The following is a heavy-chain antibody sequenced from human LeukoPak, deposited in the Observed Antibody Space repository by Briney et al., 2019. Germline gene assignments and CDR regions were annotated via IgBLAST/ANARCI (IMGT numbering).Heavy chain of an antibody. V-gene: IGHV3-48*01. J-gene: IGHJ6*03. CDR1: GFTFSSYT. D-gene: IGHD6-25*01. CDR3: ARFAAGGSYYYYMDV. Sequence: GGSLRLSCAASGFTFSSYTMNWVRQPPGKGLEWVSNIGTSSTTIYYADSVKGRFTISRDNTKNSLYLQVNSLRADDTAVYYCARFAAGGSYYYYMDVWGKGTTVTVSS. CDR2: IGTSSTTI.